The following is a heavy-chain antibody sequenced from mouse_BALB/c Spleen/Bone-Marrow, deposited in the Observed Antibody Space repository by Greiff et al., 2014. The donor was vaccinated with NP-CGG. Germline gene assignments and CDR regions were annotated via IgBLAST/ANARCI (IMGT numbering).Heavy chain of an antibody. CDR1: GFTFSSYT. J-gene: IGHJ3*01. CDR3: ARGIYYYGSSCAY. CDR2: ISNGGGST. Sequence: VQLKESGGGLVQPGGPLKLSCAASGFTFSSYTMSWVRQTPEKRLEWVAYISNGGGSTYYPDTVKGRFTISRDNAKNTLYLQMSSLKSEDTAMYYCARGIYYYGSSCAYWGQGTLVTVSA. V-gene: IGHV5-12-2*01. D-gene: IGHD1-1*01.